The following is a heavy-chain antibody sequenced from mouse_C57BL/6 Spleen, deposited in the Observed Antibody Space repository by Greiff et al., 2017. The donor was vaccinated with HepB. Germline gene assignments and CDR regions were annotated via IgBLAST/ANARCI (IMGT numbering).Heavy chain of an antibody. CDR1: GYTFTSYW. CDR2: IDPSDSYT. J-gene: IGHJ4*01. D-gene: IGHD3-3*01. CDR3: ARGTTYAMDY. V-gene: IGHV1-50*01. Sequence: QVQLQQPGAELVKPGASVKLSCKASGYTFTSYWMQWVKQRPGQGLEWVGEIDPSDSYTNYNQKVKGKATLTVDTSSSTAYMQLSSLTSEDSAVYYCARGTTYAMDYWGQGTSVTVSS.